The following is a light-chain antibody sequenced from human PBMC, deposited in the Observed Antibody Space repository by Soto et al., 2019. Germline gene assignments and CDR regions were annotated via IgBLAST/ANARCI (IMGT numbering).Light chain of an antibody. J-gene: IGLJ2*01. CDR2: EVR. CDR3: SSYTRSSSVL. CDR1: SSDVGYYNY. Sequence: QSVPTQPASVSGSPGQSITISCTGTSSDVGYYNYVSWYQQHPGKAPKVLIYEVRNRPSGASSRFSGSKSGNTAFLTISGLQPEDEADYYCSSYTRSSSVLFGGGTQLTVL. V-gene: IGLV2-14*01.